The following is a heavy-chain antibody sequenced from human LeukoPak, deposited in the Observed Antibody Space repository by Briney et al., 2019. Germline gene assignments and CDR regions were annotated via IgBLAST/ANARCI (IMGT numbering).Heavy chain of an antibody. CDR1: GGSFSGYY. CDR3: ANEGVRGVTYFQY. Sequence: SETLSLTCAVYGGSFSGYYWSWIRQPPGKGLEWIGEINHSGSTNYNPSLKSRVTISVDTSKNQFSLKLSSVTAADTAVYYCANEGVRGVTYFQYWGQGTLVTVSS. CDR2: INHSGST. J-gene: IGHJ4*02. V-gene: IGHV4-34*01. D-gene: IGHD3-10*01.